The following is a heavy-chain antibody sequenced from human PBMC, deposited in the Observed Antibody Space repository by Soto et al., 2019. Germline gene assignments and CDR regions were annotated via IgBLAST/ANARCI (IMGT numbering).Heavy chain of an antibody. J-gene: IGHJ6*02. CDR2: IKSKTDGGTT. CDR3: TTDLYSYGYYHHYYYGMDV. Sequence: GGSLRLSCAASGFTFSNAWMNWVRQAPGKGLEWVGRIKSKTDGGTTDYAAPVKGRFTISRDDSKNTLYLQMNSLKTEDTAVYYCTTDLYSYGYYHHYYYGMDVWGQGTTVTVSS. D-gene: IGHD5-18*01. V-gene: IGHV3-15*07. CDR1: GFTFSNAW.